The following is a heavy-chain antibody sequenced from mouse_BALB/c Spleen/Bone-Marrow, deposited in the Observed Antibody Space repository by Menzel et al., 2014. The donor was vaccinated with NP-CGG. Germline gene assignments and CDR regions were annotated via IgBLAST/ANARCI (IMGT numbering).Heavy chain of an antibody. CDR2: ISTYNGNT. CDR1: GYTFTDYA. D-gene: IGHD2-3*01. J-gene: IGHJ4*01. V-gene: IGHV1-67*01. Sequence: VQLQQSGPEVVRPGVSVKISCKGSGYTFTDYAMHWVKQSHAKSLEWIGVISTYNGNTNYNQKFKGKATMTVDKSSSTAYMELARLTSEDSAIYCCARRGWLLPYYYAMDYWGQGTSVTVSS. CDR3: ARRGWLLPYYYAMDY.